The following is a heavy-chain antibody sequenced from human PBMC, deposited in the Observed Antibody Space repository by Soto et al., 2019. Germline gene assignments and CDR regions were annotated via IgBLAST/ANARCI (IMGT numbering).Heavy chain of an antibody. D-gene: IGHD1-26*01. CDR1: GDSVSSNTAA. V-gene: IGHV6-1*01. CDR3: ARAVGPKGRAFDI. CDR2: TYYRTRWYN. Sequence: SQTLSLTCAISGDSVSSNTAAWNWIRQSPSRGLEWLGRTYYRTRWYNESAQSVKSRITVNPDTSKNQFSLQLNSVTPEDTAVYYCARAVGPKGRAFDIWGQGTMVTVSS. J-gene: IGHJ3*02.